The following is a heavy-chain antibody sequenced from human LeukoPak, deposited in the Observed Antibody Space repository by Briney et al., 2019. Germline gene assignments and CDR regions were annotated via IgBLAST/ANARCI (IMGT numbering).Heavy chain of an antibody. CDR2: IGTAGDT. CDR1: GFTFSSYD. Sequence: GGSPRLSCAASGFTFSSYDMHWVRQATGEGLEWVSAIGTAGDTYYPGSVKGRFTISRENAKNSLYLQMNSLRAGDTAVYCCARAGTIVGVNYYYYYGMDGWGQGTTVTVSS. J-gene: IGHJ6*02. V-gene: IGHV3-13*01. D-gene: IGHD1-26*01. CDR3: ARAGTIVGVNYYYYYGMDG.